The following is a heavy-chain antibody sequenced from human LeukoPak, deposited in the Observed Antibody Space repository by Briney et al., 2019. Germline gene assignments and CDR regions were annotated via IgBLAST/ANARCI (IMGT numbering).Heavy chain of an antibody. Sequence: GESLKISCKASGYTFSNFWIAWVRQMPGKGLEWIGIIYPDDSDTTYSPSFEGQVTISADKSINTAYLQWSSLQASDTAMYYCARHEYSYGSPRTPFDYWGQGTLVTVSS. V-gene: IGHV5-51*01. CDR1: GYTFSNFW. CDR3: ARHEYSYGSPRTPFDY. CDR2: IYPDDSDT. D-gene: IGHD5-18*01. J-gene: IGHJ4*02.